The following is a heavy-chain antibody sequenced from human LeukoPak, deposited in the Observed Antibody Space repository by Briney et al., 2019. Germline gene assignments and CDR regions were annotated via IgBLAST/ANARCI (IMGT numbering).Heavy chain of an antibody. CDR1: GYSIISAYY. CDR3: ARGFRGDNFDY. V-gene: IGHV4-38-2*02. D-gene: IGHD7-27*01. CDR2: MYHSGST. Sequence: SETLSLTCSVSGYSIISAYYWAWIGQPPGKGLEWIGTMYHSGSTNYNPSLKSRVTISVDTSKNQFSLKLRSVTAAARPVCFCARGFRGDNFDYWGQGTMVTVSS. J-gene: IGHJ4*02.